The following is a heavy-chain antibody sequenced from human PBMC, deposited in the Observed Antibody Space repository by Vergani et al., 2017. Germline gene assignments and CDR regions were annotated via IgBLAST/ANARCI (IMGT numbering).Heavy chain of an antibody. D-gene: IGHD6-6*01. CDR1: GFTFSFHA. V-gene: IGHV3-23*01. CDR2: ISGSGGST. Sequence: EVQLLESGGGLVQPGGSLRLSCAASGFTFSFHAMSWVRQAPGKGLGWVSTISGSGGSTYYADSVKGRFTISRDNYKNTLFLQTNSLRAEDTAVYFCAKDLDVLCYLDDWGKGTPVTASS. CDR3: AKDLDVLCYLDD. J-gene: IGHJ4*02.